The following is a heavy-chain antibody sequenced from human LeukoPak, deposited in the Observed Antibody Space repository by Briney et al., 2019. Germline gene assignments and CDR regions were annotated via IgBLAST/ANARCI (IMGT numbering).Heavy chain of an antibody. Sequence: GGSLRLSCAASGFTFSSYAMHWVRQAPGKGLEWVAVISYDGSNKYYADSVKGRFTISRDNSKNTLYLQMNSLRAEDTAVYYCARGFIVVVRGNWFDPWGQGTLVTVSS. V-gene: IGHV3-30*01. CDR3: ARGFIVVVRGNWFDP. CDR2: ISYDGSNK. CDR1: GFTFSSYA. J-gene: IGHJ5*02. D-gene: IGHD2-2*01.